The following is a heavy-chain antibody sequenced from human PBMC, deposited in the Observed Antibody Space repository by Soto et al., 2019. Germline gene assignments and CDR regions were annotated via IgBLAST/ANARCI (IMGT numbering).Heavy chain of an antibody. CDR3: ARSTVTDAFDI. CDR1: GGSISSYY. D-gene: IGHD4-17*01. Sequence: PSETLSLTCTVSGGSISSYYWSWIRQPPGKGLEWIGYIYYSGTTNYNPPLKSRVTISVDTSKNQFSLKLSSVTAADTAVYYCARSTVTDAFDIWGQGTMVTVSS. J-gene: IGHJ3*02. V-gene: IGHV4-59*08. CDR2: IYYSGTT.